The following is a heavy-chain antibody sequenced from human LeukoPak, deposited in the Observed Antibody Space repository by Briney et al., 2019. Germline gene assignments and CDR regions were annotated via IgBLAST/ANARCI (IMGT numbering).Heavy chain of an antibody. D-gene: IGHD3-9*01. J-gene: IGHJ4*02. CDR3: ARGDILTGYRTFDY. CDR1: GGSITSYY. V-gene: IGHV4-4*07. Sequence: SETLSLTCTVSGGSITSYYWSWIQQPAGKGLEWIGRIYTSGSTNYNPSLKSRVTMSVDTSKNQFSLKLNSVTAADTAVYYCARGDILTGYRTFDYWGQGTLVTVSS. CDR2: IYTSGST.